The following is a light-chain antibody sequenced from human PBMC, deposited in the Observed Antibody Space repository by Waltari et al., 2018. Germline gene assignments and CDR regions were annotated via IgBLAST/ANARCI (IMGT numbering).Light chain of an antibody. CDR3: CSYAGESTYV. Sequence: QSALTQPASVSGSPGQSITISCSGTSRDVGTYNFVSWYQQHPGKAPKLMMYEVTKRPSGVSDLFSGSKSGNTASLTISGLQTEDEADYFCCSYAGESTYVFGTGTKVTVL. V-gene: IGLV2-23*02. J-gene: IGLJ1*01. CDR2: EVT. CDR1: SRDVGTYNF.